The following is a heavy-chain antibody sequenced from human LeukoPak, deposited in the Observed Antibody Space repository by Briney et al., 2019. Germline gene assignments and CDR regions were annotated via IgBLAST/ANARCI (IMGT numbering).Heavy chain of an antibody. V-gene: IGHV3-21*01. J-gene: IGHJ4*02. D-gene: IGHD5-18*01. CDR2: ISSSSSYI. Sequence: GGSLRLSCAASGFTFSSYSMNWVRQAPGKGLEWVSSISSSSSYIYYADSVKGRFTISRDNAKNSLYLQMNSLRAEDTAVYFLARDRAQPVTGFGYWGQGTRFTVSS. CDR1: GFTFSSYS. CDR3: ARDRAQPVTGFGY.